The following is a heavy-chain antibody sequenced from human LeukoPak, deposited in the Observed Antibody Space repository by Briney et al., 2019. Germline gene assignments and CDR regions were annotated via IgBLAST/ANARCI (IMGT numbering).Heavy chain of an antibody. J-gene: IGHJ6*03. CDR1: GGSISSYY. CDR2: IYYSGST. Sequence: SETLSLTCTVSGGSISSYYWSWTRQPPGKGLEWIGYIYYSGSTNYNPSLKSRVTISVDTSKNQFSLKLSSVTAADTAVYYCARETSQKGAHYMDVWGKGTTVTISS. V-gene: IGHV4-59*01. CDR3: ARETSQKGAHYMDV. D-gene: IGHD3-16*01.